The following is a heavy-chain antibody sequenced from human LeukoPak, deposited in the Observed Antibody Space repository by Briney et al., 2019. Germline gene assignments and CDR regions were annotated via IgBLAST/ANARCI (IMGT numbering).Heavy chain of an antibody. D-gene: IGHD3-16*01. V-gene: IGHV4-59*01. CDR1: GGSISSYY. CDR2: IYYSGST. J-gene: IGHJ6*03. Sequence: SETLSLTCTVSGGSISSYYRSWIRQPPGKGLEWIGYIYYSGSTNYNPSLKSRVTISVDTSKNQFALKLSSVTAADTAVYYCAREGTLGGYYYYYMDVWGKGTTVTVSS. CDR3: AREGTLGGYYYYYMDV.